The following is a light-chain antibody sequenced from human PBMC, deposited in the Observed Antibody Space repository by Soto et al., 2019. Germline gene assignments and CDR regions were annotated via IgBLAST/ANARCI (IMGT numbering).Light chain of an antibody. J-gene: IGLJ2*01. Sequence: QSALTQPASVSGSPGQSLTISCTGTSSDIGSYNLVSWYQHHPGKAPKLLICEGTERPSGVSYRFSASTSDNTASLTIFELQSEDEADYYCCTYLDTNPIFGGGTQLTVL. CDR2: EGT. CDR3: CTYLDTNPI. V-gene: IGLV2-23*01. CDR1: SSDIGSYNL.